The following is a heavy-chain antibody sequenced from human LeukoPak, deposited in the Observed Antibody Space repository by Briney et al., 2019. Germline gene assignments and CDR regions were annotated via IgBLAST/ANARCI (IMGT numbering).Heavy chain of an antibody. D-gene: IGHD3-22*01. J-gene: IGHJ5*02. Sequence: ASVKVSCKASGGTFSSYAISWVRQAPGQGLKWMGRIIPIFGIANYAQKFQGRVTITADKSTSTAYMELNSLRSEDTAVYYCARGPITMIDVGADWFDPWGQGTLVTVSS. CDR2: IIPIFGIA. CDR3: ARGPITMIDVGADWFDP. CDR1: GGTFSSYA. V-gene: IGHV1-69*04.